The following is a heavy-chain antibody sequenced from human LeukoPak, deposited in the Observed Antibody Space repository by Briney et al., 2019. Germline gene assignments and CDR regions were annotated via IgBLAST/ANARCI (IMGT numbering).Heavy chain of an antibody. D-gene: IGHD3-10*01. CDR1: GGSITRANYY. CDR2: IYFSWTT. Sequence: SETLSLTYTVSGGSITRANYYWGWIRQPPGKGLEWFGYIYFSWTTFYNPSLKSRVTISLDTSKRQSCLKLSSVSTADTDVYYCAREKTNMVFGKWGQRALVTASS. CDR3: AREKTNMVFGK. V-gene: IGHV4-30-4*01. J-gene: IGHJ1*01.